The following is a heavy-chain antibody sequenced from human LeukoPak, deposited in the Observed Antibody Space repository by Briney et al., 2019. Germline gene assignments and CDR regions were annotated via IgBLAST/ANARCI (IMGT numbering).Heavy chain of an antibody. Sequence: ASVKLSCKAFGYTFSSYYMDWVRQAPGQGLELLGTIECSGGGTDNTQRFQGRVTLTSDTSTSTVYMELSSLRSEDTAVYYCARDPYYYSPYYSYAMDVWGQGTTVTVSS. CDR2: IECSGGGT. V-gene: IGHV1-46*01. CDR1: GYTFSSYY. CDR3: ARDPYYYSPYYSYAMDV. D-gene: IGHD1-26*01. J-gene: IGHJ6*02.